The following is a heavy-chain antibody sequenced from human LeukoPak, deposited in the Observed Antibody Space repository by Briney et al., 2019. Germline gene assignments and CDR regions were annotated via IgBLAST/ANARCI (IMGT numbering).Heavy chain of an antibody. D-gene: IGHD1-1*01. CDR3: AKYQTGTMFAS. Sequence: SETLSLTCTVSGASISSSGYYWGWIRQPPGKGLEWIASTSYGGKTYSNPSLKSRVTMSVDTSKSQFSLRVTSVTAPDTAVYYCAKYQTGTMFASWGQGTLVTVSS. CDR1: GASISSSGYY. CDR2: TSYGGKT. J-gene: IGHJ4*02. V-gene: IGHV4-39*01.